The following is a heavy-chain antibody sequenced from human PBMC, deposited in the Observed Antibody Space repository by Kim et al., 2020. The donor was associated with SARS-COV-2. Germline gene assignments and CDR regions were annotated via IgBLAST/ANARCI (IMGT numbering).Heavy chain of an antibody. CDR3: ARDSYYDIFRYYYYMDV. D-gene: IGHD3-9*01. CDR1: GYTFTSYA. V-gene: IGHV1-3*01. Sequence: ASVMVSCKASGYTFTSYAMHWVRQAPGQRLAWMGWINAGNGNTTYSQKFQGRVTITRDTSASTAYMELSSLRSEDTAVYYCARDSYYDIFRYYYYMDVWGKGTTVTVSS. J-gene: IGHJ6*03. CDR2: INAGNGNT.